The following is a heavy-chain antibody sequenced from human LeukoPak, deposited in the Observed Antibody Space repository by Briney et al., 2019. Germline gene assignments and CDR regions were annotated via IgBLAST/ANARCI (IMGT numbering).Heavy chain of an antibody. J-gene: IGHJ4*02. CDR1: GFTFSSYV. V-gene: IGHV3-23*01. CDR2: ISSSGGST. CDR3: ARDGVATIDLEY. D-gene: IGHD5-24*01. Sequence: PGGSLRLSCAASGFTFSSYVMSWVRQAPGKGLEWVSIISSSGGSTSYADSVKGRFTISRDNSNNTLYLQMNSLRAEDTAVYYCARDGVATIDLEYWGQGTLVTVSS.